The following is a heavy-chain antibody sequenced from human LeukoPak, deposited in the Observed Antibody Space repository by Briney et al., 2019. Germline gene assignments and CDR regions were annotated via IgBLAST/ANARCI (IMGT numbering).Heavy chain of an antibody. CDR3: ARDYSGYAPGY. CDR2: IYYSGST. CDR1: GGSISSSSYY. J-gene: IGHJ4*02. V-gene: IGHV4-39*07. Sequence: SETLSLTCTVSGGSISSSSYYWGWIRQPPGKGLEWIGSIYYSGSTYYNPSLKSRVTISVDTSKNQFSLKLSSVTAADTAVYYCARDYSGYAPGYWGQGTLVTVSS. D-gene: IGHD5-12*01.